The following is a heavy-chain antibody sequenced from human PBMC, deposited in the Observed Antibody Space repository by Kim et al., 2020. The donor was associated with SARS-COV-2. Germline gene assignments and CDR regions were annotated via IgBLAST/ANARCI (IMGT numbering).Heavy chain of an antibody. J-gene: IGHJ4*02. D-gene: IGHD1-26*01. CDR2: T. V-gene: IGHV4-59*09. CDR3: TRGLEWELQLD. Sequence: TNSNPTLKSRATISVQTSKNQFSLKLSSVSAADTAVYYCTRGLEWELQLDWGQGTTVTVSS.